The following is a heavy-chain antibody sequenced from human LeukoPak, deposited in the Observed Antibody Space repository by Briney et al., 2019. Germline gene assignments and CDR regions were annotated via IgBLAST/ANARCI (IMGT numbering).Heavy chain of an antibody. CDR1: GFTFSTYG. J-gene: IGHJ4*02. D-gene: IGHD3-9*01. V-gene: IGHV3-30*02. CDR2: IRYDGSNK. Sequence: GGSLRLSCAASGFTFSTYGMHWVRQAPGKGLEWVAFIRYDGSNKYYADSVKGRFTISRDNSKNTLYLQMNSLRAEDTAVYYCAKDQLRYFDWLSPSDYWGQGTLVTVSS. CDR3: AKDQLRYFDWLSPSDY.